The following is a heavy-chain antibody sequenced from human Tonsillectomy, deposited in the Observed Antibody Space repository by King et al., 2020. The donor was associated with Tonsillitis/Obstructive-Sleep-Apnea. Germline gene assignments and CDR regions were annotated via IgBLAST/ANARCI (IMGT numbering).Heavy chain of an antibody. CDR3: ARDYYVSSGYYHGYFQH. CDR1: GYTFTSYD. CDR2: SRPYDGDT. J-gene: IGHJ1*01. V-gene: IGHV1-18*01. D-gene: IGHD3-22*01. Sequence: QLVQSGAEVKKPGASVKVSCKASGYTFTSYDITWVRQAPGQGLEWMGWSRPYDGDTNYAQKFQGRVTMTSDTSTTTAYMELRSLRSDDTAVYYCARDYYVSSGYYHGYFQHWGQGTLVTVSS.